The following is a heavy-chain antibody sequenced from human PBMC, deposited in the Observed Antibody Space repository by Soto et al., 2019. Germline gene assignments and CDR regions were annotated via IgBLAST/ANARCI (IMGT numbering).Heavy chain of an antibody. J-gene: IGHJ6*02. CDR2: ISYDGSNK. V-gene: IGHV3-30*18. CDR1: GFTFSSYG. Sequence: XGSLRLSCAASGFTFSSYGMHWVRQAPGKGLEWVAVISYDGSNKYYADSVKGRFTISRDNSKNTLYLQMNSLRAEDTAVYYCAKSAASSDGMDVWGQGTTVTVSS. CDR3: AKSAASSDGMDV. D-gene: IGHD6-13*01.